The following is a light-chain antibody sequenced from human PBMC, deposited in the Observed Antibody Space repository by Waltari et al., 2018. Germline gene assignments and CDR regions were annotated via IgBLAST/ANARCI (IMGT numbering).Light chain of an antibody. Sequence: QSALTQPPSASGSPGQSVAISCTGTNSDVGGYNYVSWYQQHPGKAPKLIIYEVSKRPSGVPDRFSGSKSGNTASLTVSGLQADDEADFYCSSYAGSNDPVVFGGGTKLTVL. CDR1: NSDVGGYNY. V-gene: IGLV2-8*01. CDR2: EVS. CDR3: SSYAGSNDPVV. J-gene: IGLJ2*01.